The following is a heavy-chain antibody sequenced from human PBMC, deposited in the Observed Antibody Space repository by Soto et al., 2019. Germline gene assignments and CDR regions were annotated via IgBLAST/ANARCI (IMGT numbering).Heavy chain of an antibody. CDR3: ARAPLGGADRVDY. J-gene: IGHJ4*02. V-gene: IGHV3-11*06. CDR2: ISRTSRQT. D-gene: IGHD1-26*01. CDR1: GFTFSDYD. Sequence: QVHLVESGGGLVKPGGSLRLSCAGSGFTFSDYDMSWIRHVAGKGLEWVAYISRTSRQTNYADSVKGRFTISRYNAKNSVYLQMNSLRAEDTALYYCARAPLGGADRVDYWGQGTLVTVSS.